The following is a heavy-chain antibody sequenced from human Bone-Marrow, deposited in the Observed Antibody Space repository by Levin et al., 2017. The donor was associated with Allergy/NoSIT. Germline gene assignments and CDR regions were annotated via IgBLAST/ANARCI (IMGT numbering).Heavy chain of an antibody. CDR2: FIPTFDTP. J-gene: IGHJ6*02. CDR3: TTGRTGLGDYYYAVDV. Sequence: PMASVKVSCKASGTVFSWSAFNWVRQAPGEGLEWMGGFIPTFDTPKYSPKFQGRVAITADDSTSTVFMDLGSLTSEDTAVYFCTTGRTGLGDYYYAVDVWGQGTTVSVSS. V-gene: IGHV1-69*13. D-gene: IGHD1-1*01. CDR1: GTVFSWSA.